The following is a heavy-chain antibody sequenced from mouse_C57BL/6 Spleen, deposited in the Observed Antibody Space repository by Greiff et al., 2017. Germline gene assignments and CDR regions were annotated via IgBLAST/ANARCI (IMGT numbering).Heavy chain of an antibody. V-gene: IGHV1-42*01. D-gene: IGHD3-3*01. J-gene: IGHJ2*01. CDR3: ARKRAGYFDY. CDR2: INPSTGGT. CDR1: GYSFTGYY. Sequence: VQLKESGPELVKPGASVKISCKASGYSFTGYYMNWVKQSPEKSLEWIGEINPSTGGTTYNQKFKAKATLTVDKSSSTAYMQLKSLTSEDSAVYYCARKRAGYFDYWGQGTTLTVSS.